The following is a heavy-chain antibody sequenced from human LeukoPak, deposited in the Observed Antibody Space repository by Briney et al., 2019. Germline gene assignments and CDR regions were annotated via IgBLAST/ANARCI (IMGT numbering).Heavy chain of an antibody. CDR3: AHTDSYYFDSGMVS. D-gene: IGHD3-22*01. V-gene: IGHV3-23*01. J-gene: IGHJ5*02. Sequence: GGSLRLSCTASGFRFSNYAMNWVRQAPGKGLEWVSVISGGGSSTNYADSVKGRFTISRENSKDTLYLQMNSLRAEDTAVYYCAHTDSYYFDSGMVSWGQGALVTVSS. CDR1: GFRFSNYA. CDR2: ISGGGSST.